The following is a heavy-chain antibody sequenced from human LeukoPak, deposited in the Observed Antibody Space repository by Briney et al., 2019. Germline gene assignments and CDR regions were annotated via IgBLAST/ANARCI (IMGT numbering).Heavy chain of an antibody. CDR1: GHTFSTYE. D-gene: IGHD2-8*01. CDR3: ARVYVEMLYGSRYYYMDV. Sequence: GGSLRLSCAGSGHTFSTYEMNWVRQAPGKGLEWVSYIGSSGSTIYYADSVKGRFTISRDNAKTALYLQMNSLRAEDTAVYYCARVYVEMLYGSRYYYMDVWGKGTTVTVSS. V-gene: IGHV3-48*03. J-gene: IGHJ6*03. CDR2: IGSSGSTI.